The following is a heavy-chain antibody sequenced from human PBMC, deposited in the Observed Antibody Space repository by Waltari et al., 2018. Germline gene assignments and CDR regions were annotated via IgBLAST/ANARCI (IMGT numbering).Heavy chain of an antibody. J-gene: IGHJ2*01. D-gene: IGHD3-10*01. CDR3: VGIRGGFWFFDL. Sequence: LVESGGLLVQPGGALSLSCAASGFTVRCYSLYWVRQGPGEGREWISYINGGGDTIYYADSVKGRFTISRDNGRDSVSLQMNSLITDDTAVYYCVGIRGGFWFFDLWGRGTLVTVSS. CDR1: GFTVRCYS. CDR2: INGGGDTI. V-gene: IGHV3-48*04.